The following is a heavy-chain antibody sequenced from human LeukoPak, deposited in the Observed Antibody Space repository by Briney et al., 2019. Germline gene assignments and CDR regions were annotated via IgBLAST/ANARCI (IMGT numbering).Heavy chain of an antibody. CDR3: AKGTYGYSSSWYYYMDV. V-gene: IGHV3-21*01. Sequence: GGSLRLSCAASGFTFSSHSMNWVRQAPGKGLEWVSSISSSSSYIYYADSVKGRFTISRDNSKNTLYLQMNSLRAEDTAVYYCAKGTYGYSSSWYYYMDVWGKGTTVTVSS. CDR1: GFTFSSHS. J-gene: IGHJ6*03. CDR2: ISSSSSYI. D-gene: IGHD6-13*01.